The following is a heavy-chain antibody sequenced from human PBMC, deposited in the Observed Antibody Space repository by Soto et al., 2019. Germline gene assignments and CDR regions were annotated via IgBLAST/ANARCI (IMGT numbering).Heavy chain of an antibody. D-gene: IGHD3-22*01. J-gene: IGHJ6*02. CDR3: ARDLDSSGYYNYYYGMDV. CDR1: GGTFSSYA. Sequence: QVQLVQSGAEVKKPGSSVKVSCKASGGTFSSYAISWVRQAPGQGLEWMGGIIPILGTANYAQKFQGRVTRTADESTSTAYMELGSLRSEDTGVYYCARDLDSSGYYNYYYGMDVWGQGTTVTVSS. CDR2: IIPILGTA. V-gene: IGHV1-69*01.